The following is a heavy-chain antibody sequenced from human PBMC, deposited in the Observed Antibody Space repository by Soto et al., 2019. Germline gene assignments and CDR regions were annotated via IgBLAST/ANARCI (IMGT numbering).Heavy chain of an antibody. V-gene: IGHV3-23*03. CDR1: GFIFSGYG. D-gene: IGHD2-15*01. CDR3: AKAAIWGGGRYYYYYMDV. Sequence: EVQLLESGGGLVQPGGSLRLSCAASGFIFSGYGMTWVRQAPGKGLEWVSIINAGGSTTHYADSVKGRFTISRDDFTNTLYLQMNRLRGDDTAVYYCAKAAIWGGGRYYYYYMDVWGKGTTVTVSS. CDR2: INAGGSTT. J-gene: IGHJ6*03.